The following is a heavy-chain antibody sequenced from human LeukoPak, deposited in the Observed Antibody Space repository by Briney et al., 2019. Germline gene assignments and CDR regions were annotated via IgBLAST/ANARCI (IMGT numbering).Heavy chain of an antibody. CDR3: ARPLPDCSSTSCYDAFDI. V-gene: IGHV4-30-4*08. CDR2: IYHNGDT. Sequence: SETLSLTCIVSGGSIISGDYYWSWIRQPPGKGLEWIGYIYHNGDTYYNPSLKSRVSISVDTSKNQFSLKLSSVTAADTAVYYCARPLPDCSSTSCYDAFDIWGQGTMVTVSS. J-gene: IGHJ3*02. CDR1: GGSIISGDYY. D-gene: IGHD2-2*01.